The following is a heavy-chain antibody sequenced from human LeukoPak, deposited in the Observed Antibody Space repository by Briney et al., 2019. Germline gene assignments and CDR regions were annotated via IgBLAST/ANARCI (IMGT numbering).Heavy chain of an antibody. D-gene: IGHD5-18*01. CDR3: ARGYSYGTH. Sequence: PSETLSLTCIVSSYSISSGYYWGWIRQPPGKGLEWIASIHHSGDTYYNPSLKSRVAISVDTSKNRFSLKLNSVTAADTAMYYCARGYSYGTHWGQGTLVTVSS. CDR2: IHHSGDT. J-gene: IGHJ4*02. CDR1: SYSISSGYY. V-gene: IGHV4-38-2*02.